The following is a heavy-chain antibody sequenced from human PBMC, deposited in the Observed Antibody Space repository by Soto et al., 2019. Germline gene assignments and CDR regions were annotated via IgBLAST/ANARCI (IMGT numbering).Heavy chain of an antibody. V-gene: IGHV4-31*03. CDR1: GGSISSGGYS. Sequence: PSETLSLTCTVSGGSISSGGYSWSWIRQHPGKGLEWIGYIYYSGSTYYNPSLKSRVTISVDTSKSQFSLKLSSVTAADTAVYYCVRFWPPTYSEALTDYTDAFDYWGQGTLVTVSS. J-gene: IGHJ4*02. D-gene: IGHD3-9*01. CDR3: VRFWPPTYSEALTDYTDAFDY. CDR2: IYYSGST.